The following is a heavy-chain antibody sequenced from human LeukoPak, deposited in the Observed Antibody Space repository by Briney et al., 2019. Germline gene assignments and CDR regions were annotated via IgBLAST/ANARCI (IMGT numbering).Heavy chain of an antibody. J-gene: IGHJ4*02. Sequence: PGGSLRLSCAASGFTVSRNYMSWVRQAPGKGLEWVSVIYSGGSTYYADSVKGRFSISRDNSKNTLYLQMNSLRAEDTAVYYCARDRNAAATDYWGQGTLVTVSS. CDR3: ARDRNAAATDY. CDR1: GFTVSRNY. CDR2: IYSGGST. V-gene: IGHV3-66*01. D-gene: IGHD6-13*01.